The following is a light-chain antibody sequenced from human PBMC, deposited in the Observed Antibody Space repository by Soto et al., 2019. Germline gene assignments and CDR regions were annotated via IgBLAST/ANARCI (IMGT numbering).Light chain of an antibody. CDR2: DVS. CDR3: CSYAGSATYV. J-gene: IGLJ1*01. Sequence: QSALTQPRSVSGSPGQSVTISCTVTSSDVGNYNYVSWYQQHPGKAPKLMISDVSKRPSGVPDRFSGSNSGNTASLTISGLQAEDEADYYCCSYAGSATYVFGSGTKVTVL. V-gene: IGLV2-11*01. CDR1: SSDVGNYNY.